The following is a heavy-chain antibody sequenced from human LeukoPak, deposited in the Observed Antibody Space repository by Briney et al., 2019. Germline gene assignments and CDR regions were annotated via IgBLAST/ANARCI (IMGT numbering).Heavy chain of an antibody. CDR3: AKDNTAMVFRDAFDI. V-gene: IGHV3-33*06. J-gene: IGHJ3*02. CDR2: IWYDGSNK. Sequence: TGGSLRLSCAASGFTFSSYGMHWVRQAPGKGLEWVAVIWYDGSNKYYADSVKGRFTISRDNSKHTLYLQMNSVRAEDTAVYYCAKDNTAMVFRDAFDIWGQGTMVTVSS. CDR1: GFTFSSYG. D-gene: IGHD5-18*01.